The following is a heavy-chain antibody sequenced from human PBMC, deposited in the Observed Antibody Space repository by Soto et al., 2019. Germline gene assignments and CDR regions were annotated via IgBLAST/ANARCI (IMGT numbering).Heavy chain of an antibody. V-gene: IGHV3-30*18. D-gene: IGHD3-22*01. Sequence: QVQLEQSGGGVVQPGRSLRLSCAASGFTFSSYGMHWVRQAPGKGLEWVAVISYDGSNKYYADSVKGRFTISRDNSKNTLYLQMNSLRAEDTAVYYCAKDPNRFLTMIHYFDYWGQGTLVTVSS. CDR3: AKDPNRFLTMIHYFDY. CDR1: GFTFSSYG. J-gene: IGHJ4*02. CDR2: ISYDGSNK.